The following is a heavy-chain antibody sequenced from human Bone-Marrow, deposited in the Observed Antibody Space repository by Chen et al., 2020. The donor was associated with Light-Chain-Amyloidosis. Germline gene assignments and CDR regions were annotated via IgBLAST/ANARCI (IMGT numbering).Heavy chain of an antibody. CDR3: ASYDPRTYYYYYMDV. Sequence: EVQLVESGGGLVKPGGSLRRACAASGFTFSSYSMNWVRQATGKGLEWVSSISSSSSCIYFADSVKGRFPISRDNAKNSLYLQMNSLRAEDTAVYYCASYDPRTYYYYYMDVWGKGTTVTVSS. J-gene: IGHJ6*03. D-gene: IGHD3-3*01. V-gene: IGHV3-21*01. CDR2: ISSSSSCI. CDR1: GFTFSSYS.